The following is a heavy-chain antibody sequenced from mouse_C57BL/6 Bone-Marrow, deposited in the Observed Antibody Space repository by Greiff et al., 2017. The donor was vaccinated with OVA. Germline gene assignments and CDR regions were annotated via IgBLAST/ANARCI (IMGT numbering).Heavy chain of an antibody. CDR3: ARKDGYYWAWFAY. J-gene: IGHJ3*01. CDR1: GYTFTSYW. D-gene: IGHD2-3*01. V-gene: IGHV1-69*01. Sequence: QVQLQQPGAELVMPGASVKLSCKASGYTFTSYWMHWVKQRPGQGLEWIGEIDPSDSYTNYNQKFKGKSTLTVDKSSSTAYMQLSSLTSEDSAVYYCARKDGYYWAWFAYWGQGTLVTVSA. CDR2: IDPSDSYT.